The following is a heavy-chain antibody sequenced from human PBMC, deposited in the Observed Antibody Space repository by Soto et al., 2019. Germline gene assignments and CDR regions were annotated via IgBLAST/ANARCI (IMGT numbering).Heavy chain of an antibody. D-gene: IGHD3-22*01. CDR3: ARVARYDSSGYYFDY. CDR2: IKQDGSEK. J-gene: IGHJ4*02. CDR1: GFTFSSYW. V-gene: IGHV3-7*05. Sequence: GGSLRLSCAASGFTFSSYWMSWVRQAPGKGLEWVANIKQDGSEKYYVDSVKGRFTISRDNAKNSLYLQMNSLRAEDTAVYYCARVARYDSSGYYFDYWGQGTLVTVSS.